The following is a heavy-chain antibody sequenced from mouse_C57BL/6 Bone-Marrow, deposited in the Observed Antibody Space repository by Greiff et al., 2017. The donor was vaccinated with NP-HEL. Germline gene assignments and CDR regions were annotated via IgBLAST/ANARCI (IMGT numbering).Heavy chain of an antibody. CDR3: ARSPYGSSDERFFAY. CDR2: ICPGSGST. CDR1: GYTFTSHW. J-gene: IGHJ3*01. Sequence: QVQLQQSGPELVRPGASVKISCKAPGYTFTSHWMQWVRQRPGQGLEWIGEICPGSGSTYYTEKFKGKATLTGDTSSSTAYMQLSSLTSEDSAVYFCARSPYGSSDERFFAYWGQGTLVTVSA. V-gene: IGHV1-56*01. D-gene: IGHD1-1*01.